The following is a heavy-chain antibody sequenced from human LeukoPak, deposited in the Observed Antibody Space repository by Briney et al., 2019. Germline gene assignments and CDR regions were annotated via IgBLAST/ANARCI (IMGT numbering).Heavy chain of an antibody. J-gene: IGHJ6*02. CDR1: GGSISGYF. CDR2: IYYTGST. Sequence: PSETLSLTCAVSGGSISGYFGSWSRQPPGKGLEWIGYIYYTGSTIYNPSLRSRVTMSVDVSKNQFSLDLTSVTAADTAVYYCARHDPVGHFLRGMDVWGQGTTVIVSS. V-gene: IGHV4-59*08. D-gene: IGHD2/OR15-2a*01. CDR3: ARHDPVGHFLRGMDV.